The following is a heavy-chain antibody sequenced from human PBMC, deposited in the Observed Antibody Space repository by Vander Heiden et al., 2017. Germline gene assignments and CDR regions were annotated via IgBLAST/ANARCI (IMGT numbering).Heavy chain of an antibody. J-gene: IGHJ4*02. CDR1: GFPFSSYA. CDR2: IGGSGGST. V-gene: IGHV3-23*01. D-gene: IGHD4-17*01. Sequence: EVQLLESGGGLVQPGGSLRLSCAAPGFPFSSYAMGWVRQAPGKGLEWVSAIGGSGGSTYYADSVKGRFTISRDNSKNTLYLQMNSLRAEDTAVYYCAKASTVTTPFDYWGQGTLVTVSS. CDR3: AKASTVTTPFDY.